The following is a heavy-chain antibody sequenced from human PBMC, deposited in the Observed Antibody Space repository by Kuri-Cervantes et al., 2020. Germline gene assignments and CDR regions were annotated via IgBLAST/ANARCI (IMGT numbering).Heavy chain of an antibody. V-gene: IGHV1-69*13. J-gene: IGHJ5*02. CDR1: GGTFSSYA. Sequence: SVKVSCKASGGTFSSYAISWVRQAPGQGLEWMGGIIPIFGTANYAQKFQGRVTITADESTSTAYMELSSLRSEDTAVYYCARDAYSSSWHTIDNWFDPWGQGTPVTVSS. D-gene: IGHD6-13*01. CDR3: ARDAYSSSWHTIDNWFDP. CDR2: IIPIFGTA.